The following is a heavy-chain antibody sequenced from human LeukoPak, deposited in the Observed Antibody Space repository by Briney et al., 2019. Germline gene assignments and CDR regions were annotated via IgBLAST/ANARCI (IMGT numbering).Heavy chain of an antibody. V-gene: IGHV4-61*02. CDR3: ARGRAGEGLAAFDI. D-gene: IGHD7-27*01. Sequence: SETLSLTCTVSGGSISSGSYYWSWIRQPAGKGLEWIGRIYTSGSTNYNPSLKSRVTISVDTSKNQFSLKLSSVTAADTAVYYCARGRAGEGLAAFDIWGQGTMVTVSS. J-gene: IGHJ3*02. CDR1: GGSISSGSYY. CDR2: IYTSGST.